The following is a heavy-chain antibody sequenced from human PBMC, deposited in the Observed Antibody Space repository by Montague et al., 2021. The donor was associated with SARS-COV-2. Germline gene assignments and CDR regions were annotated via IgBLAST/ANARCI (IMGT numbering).Heavy chain of an antibody. J-gene: IGHJ4*02. CDR2: IYWDDDK. D-gene: IGHD6-19*01. V-gene: IGHV2-5*02. CDR1: GISLSTSGVG. Sequence: VKPTPTPTLTCTFSGISLSTSGVGVGWIRQPPGKALEWLALIYWDDDKRYSPSLKSRLTITKDTSKNQVVLTMTNMDPVDTATYYCAHRRRGWSSSEWYEWNWGQGTLVTVSS. CDR3: AHRRRGWSSSEWYEWN.